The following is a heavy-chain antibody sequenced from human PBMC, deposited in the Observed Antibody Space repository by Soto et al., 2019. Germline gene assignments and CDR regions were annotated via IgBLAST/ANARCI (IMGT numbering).Heavy chain of an antibody. CDR2: IKQDGSEK. J-gene: IGHJ4*02. V-gene: IGHV3-7*01. CDR3: SSGTGGATSSGKDQFDY. Sequence: EVQLVESGGGLVQPGGSLRLSCAGSGFIFGNFWMTWVRQAPGKGLEWVANIKQDGSEKYYVDSVKGRFTISRDNVKNSLYVQMNSLRSEDTAVYYCSSGTGGATSSGKDQFDYWGQGTLVPVSS. CDR1: GFIFGNFW. D-gene: IGHD1-26*01.